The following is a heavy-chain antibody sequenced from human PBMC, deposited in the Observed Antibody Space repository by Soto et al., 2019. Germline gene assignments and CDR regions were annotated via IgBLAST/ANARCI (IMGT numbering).Heavy chain of an antibody. CDR1: GYTFTDYF. Sequence: QVQLVQSGAEVKKPGASVRVSCEASGYTFTDYFIHWVRQAPGQGLEWMGWMNPNTGGINYAQNLQGRVTMTRDTSISTAYMELRSLRSDDPAVYYCARVLSWSLYYIDSWGQGTLVTVSS. D-gene: IGHD3-3*01. J-gene: IGHJ5*02. CDR3: ARVLSWSLYYIDS. CDR2: MNPNTGGI. V-gene: IGHV1-2*02.